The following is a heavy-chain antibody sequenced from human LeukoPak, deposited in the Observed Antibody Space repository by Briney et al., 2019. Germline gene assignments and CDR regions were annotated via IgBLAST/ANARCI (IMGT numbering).Heavy chain of an antibody. CDR3: ARPKFQNYYDSSGYGFDY. D-gene: IGHD3-22*01. V-gene: IGHV5-51*03. CDR2: IYPGDSDT. Sequence: GESLTISCKGSGYSFTSYWIGWVRQMPGKGLEWMGIIYPGDSDTRYSPSFQGQVTISADKSISTAYLQWSSLKASDTAMYYCARPKFQNYYDSSGYGFDYWGQGTLVTVSS. CDR1: GYSFTSYW. J-gene: IGHJ4*02.